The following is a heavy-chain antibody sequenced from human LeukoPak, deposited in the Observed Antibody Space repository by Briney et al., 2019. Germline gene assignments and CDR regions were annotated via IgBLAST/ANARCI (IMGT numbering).Heavy chain of an antibody. CDR1: GGSISSGGYY. J-gene: IGHJ5*02. D-gene: IGHD2-21*01. CDR3: ARVAGPGLPGWFDP. V-gene: IGHV4-39*07. CDR2: INHSGST. Sequence: SETLSLTCTVSGGSISSGGYYWSWIRQPPGKGLEWIGEINHSGSTNYNPSLKSRVTISVDTSKNQFSLKLSSVTAADTAVYYCARVAGPGLPGWFDPWGQGTLVTVSS.